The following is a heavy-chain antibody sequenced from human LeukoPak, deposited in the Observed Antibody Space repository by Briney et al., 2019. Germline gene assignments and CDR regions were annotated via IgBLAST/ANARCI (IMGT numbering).Heavy chain of an antibody. CDR3: ARGADWAFDY. D-gene: IGHD3-9*01. CDR1: GFTFSSYS. J-gene: IGHJ4*02. CDR2: ISSSSSYI. V-gene: IGHV3-21*01. Sequence: GGSLRLSCAASGFTFSSYSMNWVRQAPGKGLEWVSSISSSSSYIYYADSVKGRITISRDNAKNSLYLQMNSLRAEDTAVYYCARGADWAFDYWGQGTLVTVSS.